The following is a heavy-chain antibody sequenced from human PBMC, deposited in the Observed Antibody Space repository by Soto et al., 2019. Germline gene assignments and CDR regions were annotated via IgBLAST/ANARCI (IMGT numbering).Heavy chain of an antibody. V-gene: IGHV3-30-3*01. D-gene: IGHD3-22*01. Sequence: QVQLVESGGGVVQPGRSLRLSCAASGFTFSSYAMHWVRQAPGKGLEWVAVISYDGSNKYYADSVKGRFTISRDNSKNTLYLQMNSLRAEDTAVYYCARDRDYYDSSGYYPTLGYWGQGTLVAVSS. CDR3: ARDRDYYDSSGYYPTLGY. J-gene: IGHJ4*02. CDR2: ISYDGSNK. CDR1: GFTFSSYA.